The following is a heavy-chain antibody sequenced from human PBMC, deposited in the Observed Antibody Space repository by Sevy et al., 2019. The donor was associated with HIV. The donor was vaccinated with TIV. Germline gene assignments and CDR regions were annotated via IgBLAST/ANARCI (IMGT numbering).Heavy chain of an antibody. V-gene: IGHV3-23*01. J-gene: IGHJ3*01. CDR3: AKEYDYIWGSFRQVSYAFDV. CDR1: GFTFRSYA. D-gene: IGHD3-16*02. CDR2: ISGSGDST. Sequence: GGSLRLSCAASGFTFRSYAMTWVRQAPGKGLEWVSTISGSGDSTYYADSVKGRFTISRDNSRNTLYLRMGSLRAEDTAVYYCAKEYDYIWGSFRQVSYAFDVWGQGTMVTVSS.